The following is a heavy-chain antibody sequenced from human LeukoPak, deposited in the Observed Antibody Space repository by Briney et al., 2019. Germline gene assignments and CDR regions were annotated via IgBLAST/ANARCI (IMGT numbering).Heavy chain of an antibody. CDR3: ARLSQAYYDYVWGSYRPYYFDY. J-gene: IGHJ4*02. D-gene: IGHD3-16*02. Sequence: SETLSLTCAVYGGSFSGYCWSWIRQPPGKGLEWIGEINHSGSTNYNPSLKSRVTISVDTSKNQFSLKLSSVTAADTAVYYCARLSQAYYDYVWGSYRPYYFDYWGQGTLVTVSS. CDR2: INHSGST. V-gene: IGHV4-34*01. CDR1: GGSFSGYC.